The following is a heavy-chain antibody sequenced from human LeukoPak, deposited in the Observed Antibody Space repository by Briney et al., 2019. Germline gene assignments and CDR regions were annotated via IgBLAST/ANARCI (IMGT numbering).Heavy chain of an antibody. CDR3: AGPRRVVVTHEVDY. Sequence: GRSLRLSCAASGFTFSSYAMHWVRQAPGKGLEGVAVISYDGSNKYYADSVKGRFTISRDNSKNTLYLQMNSLRAEDTAVYYCAGPRRVVVTHEVDYWGQGTLVTVSS. CDR1: GFTFSSYA. J-gene: IGHJ4*02. CDR2: ISYDGSNK. V-gene: IGHV3-30-3*01. D-gene: IGHD2-21*02.